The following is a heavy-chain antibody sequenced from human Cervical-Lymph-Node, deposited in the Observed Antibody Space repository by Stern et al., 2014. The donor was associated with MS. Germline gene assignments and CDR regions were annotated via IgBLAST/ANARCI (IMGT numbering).Heavy chain of an antibody. D-gene: IGHD5-12*01. CDR3: ARDGISGYDSWFDP. CDR1: GGSISSGGYY. CDR2: IYYSGST. J-gene: IGHJ5*02. Sequence: QVQLQESGPGLVKPSQTLSLTCTVSGGSISSGGYYWSWIRQHPGKGLEWIGYIYYSGSTYYNPSLKSRVTISVDTSKNQFSLKLSSVTAADTAVYYCARDGISGYDSWFDPWGQGTLVTVSS. V-gene: IGHV4-31*03.